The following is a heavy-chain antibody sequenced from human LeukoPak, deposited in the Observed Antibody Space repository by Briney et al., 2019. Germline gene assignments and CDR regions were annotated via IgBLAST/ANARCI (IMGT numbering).Heavy chain of an antibody. D-gene: IGHD3-22*01. V-gene: IGHV3-11*04. CDR2: ISSSGASI. J-gene: IGHJ4*02. Sequence: GGSLRLSCAASGFTFSEFYMAWIRQAPGKGLEWISSISSSGASIYYAGSVRGRFTISRDNAKNSVSLQMNSLRAEDTAVYYCARDFYYYDSSGYLEFFDYWGQGTLVTVSS. CDR3: ARDFYYYDSSGYLEFFDY. CDR1: GFTFSEFY.